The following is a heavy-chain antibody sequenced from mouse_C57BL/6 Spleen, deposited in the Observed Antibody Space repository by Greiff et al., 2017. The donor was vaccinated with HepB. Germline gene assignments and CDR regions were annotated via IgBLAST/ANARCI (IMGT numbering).Heavy chain of an antibody. D-gene: IGHD2-4*01. CDR2: FYPGSGSI. J-gene: IGHJ3*01. Sequence: QVQLQQSGAELVKPGASVKLSCKASGYTFTEYTIHWVKQRSGQGLEWIGWFYPGSGSIKYNEKFKDKATLTADKSSSTVYMELSRLTSEDSAVYFCARHEGALNYYDYDLAWFAYWGQGTLVTVSA. CDR3: ARHEGALNYYDYDLAWFAY. V-gene: IGHV1-62-2*01. CDR1: GYTFTEYT.